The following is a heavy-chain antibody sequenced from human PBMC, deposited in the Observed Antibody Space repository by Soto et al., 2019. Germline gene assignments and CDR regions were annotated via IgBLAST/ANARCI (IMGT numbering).Heavy chain of an antibody. Sequence: QVQLQQWGAGLLKPSETLSLTCAVYGGSFSGYYWSWIRQPPGKGLEWIGEINHSGSTNYNPSLTSRVTISVDTSKNQFSLKLSSVTAADTAVYYCARGRGSSTSWPYYYYYYMDVWGKGTTVTVSS. CDR2: INHSGST. V-gene: IGHV4-34*01. CDR3: ARGRGSSTSWPYYYYYYMDV. D-gene: IGHD2-2*01. CDR1: GGSFSGYY. J-gene: IGHJ6*03.